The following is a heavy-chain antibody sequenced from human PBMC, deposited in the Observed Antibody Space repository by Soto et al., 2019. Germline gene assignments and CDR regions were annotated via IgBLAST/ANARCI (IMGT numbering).Heavy chain of an antibody. CDR1: GLTFNNYA. Sequence: PGGSMRLSCAASGLTFNNYAMNWVRQAPGKGLEWVATISGTGGSTYYADSVKGRFTISRDNPKNTLYLQMNSLRVFFIAVYYCAKDRLGGNFYYWGQGTQVSVSS. J-gene: IGHJ4*02. CDR2: ISGTGGST. CDR3: AKDRLGGNFYY. V-gene: IGHV3-23*01. D-gene: IGHD6-6*01.